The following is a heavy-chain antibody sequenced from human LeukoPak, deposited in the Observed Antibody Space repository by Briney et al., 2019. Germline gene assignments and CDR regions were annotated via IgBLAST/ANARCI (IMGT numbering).Heavy chain of an antibody. V-gene: IGHV3-9*01. CDR3: AKQGRVDTAMAFFDY. CDR1: GFTFDDYA. Sequence: GGYLRLSCAASGFTFDDYAMHWVRQAPGKGLEWVSGISWNSGSIGYADSVKGRFTISRDNAKNSLYLQMNSLRAEDTALYYCAKQGRVDTAMAFFDYWGQGTLVTVSS. D-gene: IGHD5-18*01. J-gene: IGHJ4*02. CDR2: ISWNSGSI.